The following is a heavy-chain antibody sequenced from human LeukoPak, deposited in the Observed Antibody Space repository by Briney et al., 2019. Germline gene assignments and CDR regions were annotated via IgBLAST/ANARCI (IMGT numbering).Heavy chain of an antibody. Sequence: SETLSLTCTVSGGSINTYYWSWIRQPPGKGLEWIGYIYYSGSTNYNPSLKSRVTISVDTSKNQFSLKLSSLTAADTAVYYCARHRGSGYPYFDYWGQGTLVTVSS. J-gene: IGHJ4*02. D-gene: IGHD3-22*01. V-gene: IGHV4-59*01. CDR1: GGSINTYY. CDR2: IYYSGST. CDR3: ARHRGSGYPYFDY.